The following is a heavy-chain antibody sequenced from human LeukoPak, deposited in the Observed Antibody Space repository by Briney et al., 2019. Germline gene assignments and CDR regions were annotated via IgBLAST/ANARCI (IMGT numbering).Heavy chain of an antibody. J-gene: IGHJ4*02. Sequence: SETLSLTCTVSGGSIGSSSYYWGWIRQPPGKGLEWIGSIYYSGSTYYNPSLKSRVTISVDTSKNQFSLKLSSVSAADTAVYYCARGPGTSWFDYWGQGTLVTVSS. CDR3: ARGPGTSWFDY. V-gene: IGHV4-39*07. CDR1: GGSIGSSSYY. D-gene: IGHD1-1*01. CDR2: IYYSGST.